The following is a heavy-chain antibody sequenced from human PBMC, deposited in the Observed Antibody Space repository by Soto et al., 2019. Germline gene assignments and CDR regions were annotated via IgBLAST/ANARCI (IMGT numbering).Heavy chain of an antibody. D-gene: IGHD6-19*01. Sequence: SQTLSLTCAISGDSVSSNSAAWNWIRQSPSRGLEWLGRTYYRSKWYNDYAVSVKSRITINPDTSKNQFSLQLDSVTPEDTAVYYCALGVAVAGPYYYYGMDVWGQGTTVTVSS. CDR1: GDSVSSNSAA. CDR2: TYYRSKWYN. CDR3: ALGVAVAGPYYYYGMDV. J-gene: IGHJ6*02. V-gene: IGHV6-1*01.